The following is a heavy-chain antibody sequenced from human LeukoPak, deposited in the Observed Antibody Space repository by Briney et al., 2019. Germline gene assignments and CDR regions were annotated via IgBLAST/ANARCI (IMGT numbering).Heavy chain of an antibody. CDR1: GFTFSDYS. CDR3: ARDFSDGDYSNIDY. Sequence: QPGGSLRLSCAASGFTFSDYSMNXVRQAPGKXXXXXXXXSSSSNAIYYADSVKGRFTISRDNAKNSLYLQMNSLKAEDTAVYFCARDFSDGDYSNIDYWGQGTLVTVSS. V-gene: IGHV3-48*04. J-gene: IGHJ4*02. CDR2: XSSSSNAI. D-gene: IGHD4-17*01.